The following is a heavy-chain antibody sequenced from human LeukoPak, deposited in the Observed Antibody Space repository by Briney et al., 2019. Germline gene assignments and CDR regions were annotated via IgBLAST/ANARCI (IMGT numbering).Heavy chain of an antibody. CDR2: INCRTGGT. J-gene: IGHJ1*01. Sequence: ASVKVSCKAPGYTFTGYYMHWVRQAPGQGLEWMGWINCRTGGTNYAQKFQGRVTMTRDTFTKTVYMELTSLRSDDTAVYYCARPGAASTGTNFHHWGQGTLATVSS. V-gene: IGHV1-2*02. CDR1: GYTFTGYY. D-gene: IGHD1/OR15-1a*01. CDR3: ARPGAASTGTNFHH.